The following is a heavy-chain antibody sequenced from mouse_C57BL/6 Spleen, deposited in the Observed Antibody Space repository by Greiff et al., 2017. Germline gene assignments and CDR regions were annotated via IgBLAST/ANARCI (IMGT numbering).Heavy chain of an antibody. CDR3: ARLPLGDGSSYEDY. J-gene: IGHJ2*01. Sequence: QVQLQQPGAELVMPGGSVKLSCKASGYTFTSYWMPWVQQRPGQGLEWIGEIDPADSYTNYNQKFKGQFTLSVDKAYSTAYLQLSSLTSEDSAVYYCARLPLGDGSSYEDYWGQGTTLTVSS. V-gene: IGHV1-69*01. CDR1: GYTFTSYW. CDR2: IDPADSYT. D-gene: IGHD1-1*01.